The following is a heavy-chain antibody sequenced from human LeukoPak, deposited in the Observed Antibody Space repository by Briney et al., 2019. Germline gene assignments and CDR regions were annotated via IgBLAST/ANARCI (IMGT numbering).Heavy chain of an antibody. J-gene: IGHJ4*02. D-gene: IGHD6-13*01. CDR3: AKVLVCVEVAADLLDY. CDR1: GFTFRSYI. Sequence: GGSLRLSCIASGFTFRSYIMTWVRQAPGKGLEWVAAITGSTIYTYYADSVKGRFTISRDNSENTLYLQMNSLKAEDTALYYCAKVLVCVEVAADLLDYWGQGTLVSVSS. CDR2: ITGSTIYT. V-gene: IGHV3-23*01.